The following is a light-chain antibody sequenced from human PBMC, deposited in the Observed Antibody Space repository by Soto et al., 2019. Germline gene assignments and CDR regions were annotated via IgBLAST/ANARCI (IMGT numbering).Light chain of an antibody. CDR2: EVS. CDR1: SSDVGSYNL. CDR3: CSFAGSNNFV. Sequence: QSALTQPPSASGSPGQSITLSCTGTSSDVGSYNLVSWYQQHPGKAPKLMIYEVSKRPSGVPNRFSGSKSGNTASLTISGLQAEDEADYYCCSFAGSNNFVFGTGTKLTVL. V-gene: IGLV2-23*02. J-gene: IGLJ1*01.